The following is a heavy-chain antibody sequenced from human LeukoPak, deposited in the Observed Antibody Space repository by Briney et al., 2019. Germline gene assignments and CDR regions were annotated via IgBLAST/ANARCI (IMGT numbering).Heavy chain of an antibody. CDR1: GSRFTSYW. Sequence: GAALKISCKGSGSRFTSYWIGWGRQMPGKGLEWMGIIYPGDSDTRYSPSFQGQVTISADKSISTAYLQWSSLKASDTAMYYCARQDCSSTSCQGFDSWGQGTLVTVSS. CDR3: ARQDCSSTSCQGFDS. J-gene: IGHJ5*01. D-gene: IGHD2-2*01. V-gene: IGHV5-51*01. CDR2: IYPGDSDT.